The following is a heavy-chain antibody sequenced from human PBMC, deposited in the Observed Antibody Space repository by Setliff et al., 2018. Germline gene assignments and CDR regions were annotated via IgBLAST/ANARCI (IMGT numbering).Heavy chain of an antibody. CDR1: GYAFTTYY. CDR3: ARGPSNYDLLTGCDC. CDR2: INPSDGST. V-gene: IGHV1-46*01. Sequence: ASVKVSCKASGYAFTTYYMHWVRQAPGQGLEWIGVINPSDGSTTYAQKFQGRVTMTRDTSITAAYMELSRLRSDDSAVYYCARGPSNYDLLTGCDCWGQGTLVTVSS. J-gene: IGHJ4*02. D-gene: IGHD3-9*01.